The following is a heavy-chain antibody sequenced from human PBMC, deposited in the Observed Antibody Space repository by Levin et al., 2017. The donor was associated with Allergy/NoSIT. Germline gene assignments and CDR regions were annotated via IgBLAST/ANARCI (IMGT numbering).Heavy chain of an antibody. CDR3: ASGYYKAAGPFDY. D-gene: IGHD3-9*01. CDR2: IKKDGSET. V-gene: IGHV3-7*01. Sequence: GESLKISCAASGFTFTSYWMNWVRQAPGKGLEWVANIKKDGSETFYADAVKGRFTISRDNAKESLFLELASLRVEATAIYYCASGYYKAAGPFDYWGQGTLVTVSS. CDR1: GFTFTSYW. J-gene: IGHJ4*02.